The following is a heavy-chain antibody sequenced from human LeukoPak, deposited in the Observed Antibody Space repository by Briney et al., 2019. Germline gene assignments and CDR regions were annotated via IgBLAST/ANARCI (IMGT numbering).Heavy chain of an antibody. CDR1: GDSISSYY. V-gene: IGHV4-59*01. Sequence: PSETLSLTCTVSGDSISSYYGSWIRQPPGKRLEWIGYIYYSGSTNYNPSLKSRVTISVDTSKNQFSLKLSSVTAADTAVYYCARLFGEYIFDYWGQGTLVTVSS. J-gene: IGHJ4*02. CDR2: IYYSGST. D-gene: IGHD3-10*01. CDR3: ARLFGEYIFDY.